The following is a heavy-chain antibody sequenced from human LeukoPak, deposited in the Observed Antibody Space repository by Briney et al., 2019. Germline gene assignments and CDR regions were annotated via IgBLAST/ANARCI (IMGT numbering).Heavy chain of an antibody. J-gene: IGHJ4*02. Sequence: GGSLRLSCSASRFTFWSFWMHWVRQAPGKGLVWVSRINSDVSSTNYADSVRGRFTIYRDNAKNTLYLQSNSLTAEDTAVYYCASLYSSSQFDYWGQGTLVTVSS. CDR2: INSDVSST. V-gene: IGHV3-74*01. CDR3: ASLYSSSQFDY. D-gene: IGHD6-13*01. CDR1: RFTFWSFW.